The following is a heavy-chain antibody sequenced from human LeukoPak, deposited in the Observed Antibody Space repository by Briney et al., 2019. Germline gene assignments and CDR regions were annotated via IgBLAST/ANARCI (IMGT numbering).Heavy chain of an antibody. CDR3: AKGLVDYFDY. Sequence: PGGSLRLSCAASGXTVSSNYMNWVRQAPGKGLQWVSVIYSGGTTDYADSVKGRFIISRDNSKNTLYLQMNSLRAEDTAVYYCAKGLVDYFDYWGQGTLVTVSS. CDR1: GXTVSSNY. CDR2: IYSGGTT. V-gene: IGHV3-53*01. J-gene: IGHJ4*02. D-gene: IGHD2-8*02.